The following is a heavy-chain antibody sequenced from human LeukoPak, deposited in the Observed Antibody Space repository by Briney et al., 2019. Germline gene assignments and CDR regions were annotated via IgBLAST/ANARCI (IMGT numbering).Heavy chain of an antibody. Sequence: PGGSLRLSCAASGFSFSSYSMNWVRQAPGKGLEWMGYIYYSGSINYNPSLKSRVTISVDTSKNQFSLKLSSVTAADTAVYYCARLSSSWDSGYFDYWGQGTLVTVSS. D-gene: IGHD6-13*01. J-gene: IGHJ4*02. CDR2: IYYSGSI. V-gene: IGHV4-59*01. CDR3: ARLSSSWDSGYFDY. CDR1: GFSFSSYS.